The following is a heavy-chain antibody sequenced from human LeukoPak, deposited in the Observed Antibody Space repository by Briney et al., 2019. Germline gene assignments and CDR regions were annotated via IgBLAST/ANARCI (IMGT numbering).Heavy chain of an antibody. Sequence: ASEKVSCKASGHTFTSYDINWVRQATGQGLEWMGWMNPNSGNTGYAQKFQGRVTITRNTSISTAYMELSSLRSEDTAVYYCARGIRDIVVVPALWDYYYYYYMDVWGKGTTVTVSS. J-gene: IGHJ6*03. V-gene: IGHV1-8*03. CDR3: ARGIRDIVVVPALWDYYYYYYMDV. CDR2: MNPNSGNT. D-gene: IGHD2-2*01. CDR1: GHTFTSYD.